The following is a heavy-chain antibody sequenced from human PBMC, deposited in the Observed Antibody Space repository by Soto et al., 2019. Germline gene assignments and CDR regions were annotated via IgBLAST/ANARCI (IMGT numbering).Heavy chain of an antibody. CDR1: PGSISSNSYF. CDR3: AKHESYYPFDI. V-gene: IGHV4-39*01. J-gene: IGHJ3*02. Sequence: PSETLXLTCSVSPGSISSNSYFWGWIRQPPGKGLEWVGSIYYDGSIYYNSSLKSRVTISVDTSENQFSLRLSSVTAADTAAYYCAKHESYYPFDIWGQGAMVTVSS. D-gene: IGHD1-26*01. CDR2: IYYDGSI.